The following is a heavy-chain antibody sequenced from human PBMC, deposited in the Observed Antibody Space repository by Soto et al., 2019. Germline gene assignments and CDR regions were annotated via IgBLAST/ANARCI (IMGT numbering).Heavy chain of an antibody. CDR3: AREGIVVVPAAHFDY. D-gene: IGHD2-2*01. CDR1: GFTFSSYS. Sequence: EVQLVESGGGLVKPGGSLRLSCAASGFTFSSYSMNWVRQAPGKGLEWVSSISSSSSYIYCADSVKGRFTISRDNAKNSLYLQMNSLRAEDTAVYYCAREGIVVVPAAHFDYWGQGTLVTVSS. V-gene: IGHV3-21*01. J-gene: IGHJ4*02. CDR2: ISSSSSYI.